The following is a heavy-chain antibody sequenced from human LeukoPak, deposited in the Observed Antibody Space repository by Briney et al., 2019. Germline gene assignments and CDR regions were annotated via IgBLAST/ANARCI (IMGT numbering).Heavy chain of an antibody. J-gene: IGHJ4*02. CDR1: GFTFSNAW. CDR2: ISGSGGST. Sequence: GGSLRLSCAASGFTFSNAWMSWVRQAPGKGLEWVSAISGSGGSTYYADSVKGRFTISRDNSKNTLYLQMNSLRAEDTAVYYCAKEYYDYVWGSYRYPAEYYFDYWGQGTLVTVSS. CDR3: AKEYYDYVWGSYRYPAEYYFDY. V-gene: IGHV3-23*01. D-gene: IGHD3-16*02.